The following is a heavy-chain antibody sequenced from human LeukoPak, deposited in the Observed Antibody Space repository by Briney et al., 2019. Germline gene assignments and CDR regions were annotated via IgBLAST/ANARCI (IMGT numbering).Heavy chain of an antibody. CDR1: GGSISSGDYY. CDR2: IYYSGST. J-gene: IGHJ4*02. D-gene: IGHD1-7*01. CDR3: ARAEEIRGGDSYNWNYVAGPTIKFDY. V-gene: IGHV4-30-4*08. Sequence: SETLSLTCTVSGGSISSGDYYWSWIRQPPGKGLEWIGYIYYSGSTYYNPSLKSRVTISVDTSKNQFSLKLSSVTAADTAVYYCARAEEIRGGDSYNWNYVAGPTIKFDYWGQGTLVTVSS.